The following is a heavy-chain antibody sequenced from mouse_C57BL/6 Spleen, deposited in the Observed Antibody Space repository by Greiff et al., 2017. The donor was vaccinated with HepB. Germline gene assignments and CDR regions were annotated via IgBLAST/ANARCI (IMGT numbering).Heavy chain of an antibody. V-gene: IGHV1-50*01. CDR3: ARGVYPYWYFDV. CDR1: GYTFTSYW. Sequence: VQLQQPGAELVKPGASVKLSCKASGYTFTSYWMQWVKQRPGQGLEWIGEIDPSDSYTNYNQKFKGKATLTVDTSSSTAYMQLSSLTSEDSAVYYCARGVYPYWYFDVWGTGTTVTVSS. D-gene: IGHD2-1*01. CDR2: IDPSDSYT. J-gene: IGHJ1*03.